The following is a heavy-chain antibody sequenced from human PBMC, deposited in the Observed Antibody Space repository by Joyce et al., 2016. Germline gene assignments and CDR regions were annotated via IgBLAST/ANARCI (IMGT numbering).Heavy chain of an antibody. Sequence: EVELVESGGGLVQPGGSLRLSCAASGCTFSSYWMYWVGKAPGKVLVWVSRINRDGSSTTDAYSVKGRFTISRDNAKSTLYLQMNSLRAEDTAVYDCARLRRWSDPSDCWGQGTLVTVSS. CDR2: INRDGSST. J-gene: IGHJ4*02. D-gene: IGHD4-23*01. V-gene: IGHV3-74*03. CDR3: ARLRRWSDPSDC. CDR1: GCTFSSYW.